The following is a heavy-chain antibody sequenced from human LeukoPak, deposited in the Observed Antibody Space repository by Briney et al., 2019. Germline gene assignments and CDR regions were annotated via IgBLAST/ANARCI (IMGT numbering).Heavy chain of an antibody. CDR2: INWNGGST. V-gene: IGHV3-20*04. D-gene: IGHD1-26*01. J-gene: IGHJ4*02. CDR1: GFTVSSNY. CDR3: ARGEWDLRD. Sequence: GGSLRLSCAASGFTVSSNYMSWVRQAPGKGLEWVSGINWNGGSTGYVDSVKGRFTISRDNAKNVLFLQMNNLRAEDTAFYYCARGEWDLRDWGQGTLVIVSS.